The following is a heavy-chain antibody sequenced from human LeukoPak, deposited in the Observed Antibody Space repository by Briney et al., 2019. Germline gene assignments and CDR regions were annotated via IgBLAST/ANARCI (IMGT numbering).Heavy chain of an antibody. Sequence: GGSLRLSCAASRHSFSSYTMNWVRQAPAKGLEMVSSISSSSSYIYYADSVKGRFTISRDNDKNSLYLQMNRLRAEDTAVYYCARVFYYDSSVLDYWGQGTLVTVSS. V-gene: IGHV3-21*01. D-gene: IGHD3-22*01. CDR2: ISSSSSYI. J-gene: IGHJ4*02. CDR3: ARVFYYDSSVLDY. CDR1: RHSFSSYT.